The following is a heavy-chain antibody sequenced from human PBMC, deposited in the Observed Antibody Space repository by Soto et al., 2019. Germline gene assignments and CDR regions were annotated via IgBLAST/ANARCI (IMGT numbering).Heavy chain of an antibody. CDR3: AIRIGGRTIQTKDFFYFDY. CDR2: INHSGST. CDR1: GGSFSGYY. D-gene: IGHD3-16*01. Sequence: QVQLQQWGAGLLKPSETLSLTCAVYGGSFSGYYWSWIRQPPGKGLEWIGEINHSGSTNYNPSLKSRVTISVDTSKNQFSLKLSSVTAADMAVYYCAIRIGGRTIQTKDFFYFDYWGQGTLVTVSS. V-gene: IGHV4-34*01. J-gene: IGHJ4*02.